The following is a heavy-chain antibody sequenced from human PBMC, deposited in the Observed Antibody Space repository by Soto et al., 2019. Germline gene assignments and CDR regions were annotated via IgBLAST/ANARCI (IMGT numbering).Heavy chain of an antibody. V-gene: IGHV4-59*01. Sequence: SETLSLTCTVSGYSISNYYWSWIRQPPGKGLEYIGYVYYNENTNSNPSLKSRVTISVDTSNNRFSLRLSSVTAADTAMYYCARAKGDYHFDNWGQGILVTVS. D-gene: IGHD4-17*01. CDR3: ARAKGDYHFDN. CDR2: VYYNENT. J-gene: IGHJ4*02. CDR1: GYSISNYY.